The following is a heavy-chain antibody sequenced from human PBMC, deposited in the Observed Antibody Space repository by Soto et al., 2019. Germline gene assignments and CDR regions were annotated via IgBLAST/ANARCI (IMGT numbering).Heavy chain of an antibody. CDR1: GYPVTAYY. V-gene: IGHV1-2*02. Sequence: QLHLVQSGAVVKKPGASVTVSCSASGYPVTAYYMHWVRQAPGRGLEWMGGINPATGAAKYTQTLQGRVPTSRDTSTRTVFMELSGRSSADRAVFNCARGGGVGVAGSAAFEMWGQGTLVTVSS. J-gene: IGHJ3*02. CDR2: INPATGAA. CDR3: ARGGGVGVAGSAAFEM. D-gene: IGHD3-3*01.